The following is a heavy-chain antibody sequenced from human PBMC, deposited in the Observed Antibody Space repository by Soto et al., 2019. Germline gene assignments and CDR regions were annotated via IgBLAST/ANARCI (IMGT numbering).Heavy chain of an antibody. CDR2: ISSTTNYI. V-gene: IGHV3-21*06. CDR1: GVTFTRYS. Sequence: PGGSLRLACAASGVTFTRYSMNWVRQAPGKGLEWVSSISSTTNYIYYGDSMKGRFTISRDNAKNSLYLEMNSLRAEDTAVYYCARESEDLPSNFDYWGQGTLVT. J-gene: IGHJ4*02. CDR3: ARESEDLPSNFDY.